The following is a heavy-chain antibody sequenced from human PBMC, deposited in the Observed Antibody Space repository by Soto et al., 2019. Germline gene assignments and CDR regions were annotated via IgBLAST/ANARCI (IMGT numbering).Heavy chain of an antibody. CDR3: ARASAYSYAEY. Sequence: SETLSLTCTVAGGSISSYYWSWIRQPPGKGLEWIGYIYYSGSTNCNPSLKSRVTISVDTSKNQFSLKLSSVTAADTAVYYCARASAYSYAEYWGQGTLVTVSS. J-gene: IGHJ4*02. CDR2: IYYSGST. V-gene: IGHV4-59*01. D-gene: IGHD5-12*01. CDR1: GGSISSYY.